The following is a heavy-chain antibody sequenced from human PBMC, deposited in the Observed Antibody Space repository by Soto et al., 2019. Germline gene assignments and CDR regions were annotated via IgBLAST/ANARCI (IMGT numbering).Heavy chain of an antibody. V-gene: IGHV3-30-3*01. CDR2: ISYDGSNK. Sequence: HPGGSLRLSCAASGFTFSSYAMHWVRQAPGKGLEWVAVISYDGSNKYYADSVKGRFTISRDNSKNTLYLQMNSLRAEDTAAYYCARGGALWFGEPTDAMVRKHGMDVWGQGTTVTVSS. J-gene: IGHJ6*02. CDR3: ARGGALWFGEPTDAMVRKHGMDV. CDR1: GFTFSSYA. D-gene: IGHD3-10*01.